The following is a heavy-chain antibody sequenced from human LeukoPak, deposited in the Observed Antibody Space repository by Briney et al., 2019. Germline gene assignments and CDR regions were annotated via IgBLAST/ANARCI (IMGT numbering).Heavy chain of an antibody. CDR1: GFTFSSYA. J-gene: IGHJ6*03. V-gene: IGHV3-30*01. D-gene: IGHD2-21*01. Sequence: PGRSLRLSCAASGFTFSSYAMHWVRQAPGKGLEWGAVISYDGSNKYYADSVKGRFTISRDNSKNTLYLQMNSLRAEDTAVYYCASLLFGSGADYYYMDVWGKGTTVTVSS. CDR2: ISYDGSNK. CDR3: ASLLFGSGADYYYMDV.